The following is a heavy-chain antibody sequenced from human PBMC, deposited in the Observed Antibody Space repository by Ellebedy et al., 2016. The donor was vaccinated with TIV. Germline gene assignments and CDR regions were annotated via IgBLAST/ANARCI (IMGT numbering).Heavy chain of an antibody. Sequence: ASVKVSCKAFGYTFTSYGIAWVRQAPGQGLEWMGWIHTNTGNPTYAQGFTGRFVFSLDTAVSPAYLQISSLEAEDTAVYYCARDQEYCSSISCRPFDYWGQGTLVTVSS. J-gene: IGHJ4*02. CDR3: ARDQEYCSSISCRPFDY. CDR1: GYTFTSYG. D-gene: IGHD2-2*01. V-gene: IGHV7-4-1*02. CDR2: IHTNTGNP.